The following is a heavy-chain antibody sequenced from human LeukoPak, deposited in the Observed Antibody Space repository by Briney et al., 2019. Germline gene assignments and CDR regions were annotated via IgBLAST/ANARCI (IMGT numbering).Heavy chain of an antibody. D-gene: IGHD1-26*01. J-gene: IGHJ4*02. CDR2: VHSNGNS. CDR3: GRHSGSGGYPTY. Sequence: SETLSLTCTVSGGPISSTNFYWGWIRQPPGKGLEWIGSVHSNGNSYYNPSLKSRVTISVDTSKNQFSLNLRSVTAADTAVYYCGRHSGSGGYPTYWGQGTLVTVSS. V-gene: IGHV4-39*01. CDR1: GGPISSTNFY.